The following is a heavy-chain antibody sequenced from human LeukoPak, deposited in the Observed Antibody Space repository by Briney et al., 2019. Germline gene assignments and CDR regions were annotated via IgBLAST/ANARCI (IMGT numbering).Heavy chain of an antibody. CDR1: GFTFSDYY. J-gene: IGHJ4*02. Sequence: GGSLRLSCAASGFTFSDYYMSWIRQAPGKGLEWVSYISSSGSTIYYADSVKGRFTISRDNAKNSLCLQMNSLRAEDTAVYYCARAHNWNYRFDYWGQGTLVTVSS. CDR3: ARAHNWNYRFDY. D-gene: IGHD1-7*01. CDR2: ISSSGSTI. V-gene: IGHV3-11*01.